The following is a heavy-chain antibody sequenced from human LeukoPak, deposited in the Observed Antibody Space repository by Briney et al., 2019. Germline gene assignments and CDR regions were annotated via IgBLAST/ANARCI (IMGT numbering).Heavy chain of an antibody. CDR3: AKGIYSSGWSYFDY. CDR1: GFTFSNPA. D-gene: IGHD6-19*01. Sequence: GGSLRLSCAASGFTFSNPAMSWVRQAPGKGLEWVSTLSGSGITTYYADSVKGRFTISRDNSKNTLYLQMNSLRAEDTAVYYCAKGIYSSGWSYFDYWGHGTLVTVSS. J-gene: IGHJ4*01. V-gene: IGHV3-23*01. CDR2: LSGSGITT.